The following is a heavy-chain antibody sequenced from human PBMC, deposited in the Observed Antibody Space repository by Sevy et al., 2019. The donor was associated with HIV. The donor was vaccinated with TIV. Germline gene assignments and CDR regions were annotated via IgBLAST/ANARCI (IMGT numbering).Heavy chain of an antibody. CDR3: ARDFVYDFWSGPYYFDY. V-gene: IGHV3-11*01. Sequence: GGSLRLSCAASGFTFSDYYMSWIRQAPGKGLEWVSYISSSGSTVYYADSVKGRFTISRDNAKNSLYLQMNSLRAEDTAVYYCARDFVYDFWSGPYYFDYWGQGTLVTVSS. CDR2: ISSSGSTV. CDR1: GFTFSDYY. D-gene: IGHD3-3*01. J-gene: IGHJ4*02.